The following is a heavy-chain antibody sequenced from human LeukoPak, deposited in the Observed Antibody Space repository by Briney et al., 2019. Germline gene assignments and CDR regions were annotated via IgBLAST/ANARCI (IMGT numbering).Heavy chain of an antibody. D-gene: IGHD5-12*01. Sequence: SVKVSCKASGGTFSSYAISWVRQAPGQGLEWMGGIIPIFGTANYAQKFQGRVTITADESTSTAYMELSSLGSEDTAVYYCARAFRSGYDLYYFDYWGQGTLVTVSS. V-gene: IGHV1-69*13. J-gene: IGHJ4*02. CDR3: ARAFRSGYDLYYFDY. CDR1: GGTFSSYA. CDR2: IIPIFGTA.